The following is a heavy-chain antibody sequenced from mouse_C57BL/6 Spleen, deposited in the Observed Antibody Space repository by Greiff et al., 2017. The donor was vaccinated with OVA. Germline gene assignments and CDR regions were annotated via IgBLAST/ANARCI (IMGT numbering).Heavy chain of an antibody. V-gene: IGHV1-7*01. CDR1: GYTFTSYW. J-gene: IGHJ3*01. CDR2: IIPSSGCT. CDR3: AREGYGYDDFAY. D-gene: IGHD2-2*01. Sequence: VQLQQSGAELVKPGASVKLSCKASGYTFTSYWMHWVKQRPGQGLEWIGYIIPSSGCTKYNQTFKDKATFTADKSSSPAYMQLSSLTSEDSAVYYCAREGYGYDDFAYWGQGTPVTVSA.